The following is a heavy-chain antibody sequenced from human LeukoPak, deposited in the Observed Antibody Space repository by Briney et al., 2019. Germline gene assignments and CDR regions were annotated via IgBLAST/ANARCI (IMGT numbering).Heavy chain of an antibody. CDR3: ARNGYSSSWYYYYGMDV. CDR2: IYYSGST. Sequence: PSETLSLTCTVSGGSISSGGYYWSWIRQHPGKGLEWIGYIYYSGSTNYNPSLKSRVTISVDTSKNQFSLKLSSVTAADTAVYYCARNGYSSSWYYYYGMDVWGQGTTVTVSS. J-gene: IGHJ6*02. V-gene: IGHV4-61*08. D-gene: IGHD6-13*01. CDR1: GGSISSGGYY.